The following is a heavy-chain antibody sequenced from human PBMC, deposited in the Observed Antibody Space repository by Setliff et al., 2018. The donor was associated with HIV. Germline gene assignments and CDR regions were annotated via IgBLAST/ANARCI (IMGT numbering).Heavy chain of an antibody. J-gene: IGHJ4*02. Sequence: PSETLSLTCTVSGGSISISDWSWIRQPPGKGLEWIGCIYTSGNTNYDPSLKSRVTISVDTSKNQFSLKLASVTAADTAVYYCAREESTEDYGSGSYSFDFWGRGTLVTVSS. CDR1: GGSISISD. V-gene: IGHV4-4*09. CDR2: IYTSGNT. D-gene: IGHD3-10*01. CDR3: AREESTEDYGSGSYSFDF.